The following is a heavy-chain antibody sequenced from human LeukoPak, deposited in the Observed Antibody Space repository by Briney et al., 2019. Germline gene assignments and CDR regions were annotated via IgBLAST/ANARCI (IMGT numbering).Heavy chain of an antibody. J-gene: IGHJ4*02. D-gene: IGHD3-9*01. Sequence: ASVKVSCKASGYTFTSYGISWVRQAPGQGLEWMGWISAYNGNTNYAQKLQGRVTMTTDTSTSTAYMELRSLRSDDTAVYYCARDGSDYDIVTGYPKDYWGQGTLVTVSS. CDR3: ARDGSDYDIVTGYPKDY. CDR2: ISAYNGNT. V-gene: IGHV1-18*01. CDR1: GYTFTSYG.